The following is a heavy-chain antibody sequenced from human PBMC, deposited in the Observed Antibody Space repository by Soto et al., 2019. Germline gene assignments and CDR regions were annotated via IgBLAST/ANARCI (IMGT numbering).Heavy chain of an antibody. V-gene: IGHV2-26*01. Sequence: QVTLKESGPVLVKPTETLTLTCTVSGFSLSNARMGVSWIRQPPGKALEWLAHIFSNNETAYSTSLKTRLTISKDTSKSQVVLTMGNMDPVDTATYYCARTVARMNLDYWGQGTLVTVSS. CDR1: GFSLSNARMG. D-gene: IGHD2-21*01. CDR2: IFSNNET. CDR3: ARTVARMNLDY. J-gene: IGHJ4*02.